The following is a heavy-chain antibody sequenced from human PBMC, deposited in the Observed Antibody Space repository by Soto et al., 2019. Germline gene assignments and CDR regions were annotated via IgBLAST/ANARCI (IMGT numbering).Heavy chain of an antibody. J-gene: IGHJ6*02. CDR3: VRVTVTNYDTHYYYYYGMDV. D-gene: IGHD4-17*01. CDR1: GGSISSGGYY. Sequence: PSETLSLTCTVSGGSISSGGYYWSWIRQHPGKGLEWIGYIYYSGSTYYNPSLKSRVTISVDTSKNQFSLKLSSVTAADTAVYYCVRVTVTNYDTHYYYYYGMDVWGQGTTVTVS. CDR2: IYYSGST. V-gene: IGHV4-31*03.